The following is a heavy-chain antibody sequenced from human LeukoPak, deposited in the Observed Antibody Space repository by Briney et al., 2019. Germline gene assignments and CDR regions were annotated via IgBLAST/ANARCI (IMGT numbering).Heavy chain of an antibody. V-gene: IGHV1-24*01. CDR1: GYTLTELS. CDR3: ATTPSPKHRPHRSRTLDY. D-gene: IGHD2-2*01. J-gene: IGHJ4*02. Sequence: GASVKVSCKVSGYTLTELSMHWVRQAPGRGLEWMGGFDPEDGETIYAQKFQGRVTMTEDTSTDTAYMELSSLRSEDTAVYYCATTPSPKHRPHRSRTLDYWGQGTLVTVSS. CDR2: FDPEDGET.